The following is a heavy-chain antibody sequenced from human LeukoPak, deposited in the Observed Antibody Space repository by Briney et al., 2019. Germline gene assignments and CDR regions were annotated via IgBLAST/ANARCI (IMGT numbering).Heavy chain of an antibody. V-gene: IGHV4-59*01. CDR1: GGSISSYY. CDR2: IYYSGST. Sequence: SETLSLTCTVSGGSISSYYWSWIRQPPGKGLEWIGYIYYSGSTNYNPSLKSRATISVDTSKNQFSLKPSSVTAADTAVYYCARAIVVVPAAIGWFDPWGQGTLVTVSS. J-gene: IGHJ5*02. CDR3: ARAIVVVPAAIGWFDP. D-gene: IGHD2-2*02.